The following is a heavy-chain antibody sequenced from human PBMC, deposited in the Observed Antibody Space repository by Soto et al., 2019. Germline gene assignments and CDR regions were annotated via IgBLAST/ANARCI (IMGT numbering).Heavy chain of an antibody. CDR2: INAGNGNT. CDR3: ARSTVVPAAIGVAIGSNWFDP. Sequence: ASVKVSCKVSGYTFTSYAMHWVRQAPGQRLEWMGWINAGNGNTKYSQKFQGRGTITRDTSATTAYMELSSLRSEDTAVYYCARSTVVPAAIGVAIGSNWFDPWGQGTMVTVSS. J-gene: IGHJ5*02. D-gene: IGHD2-2*01. CDR1: GYTFTSYA. V-gene: IGHV1-3*01.